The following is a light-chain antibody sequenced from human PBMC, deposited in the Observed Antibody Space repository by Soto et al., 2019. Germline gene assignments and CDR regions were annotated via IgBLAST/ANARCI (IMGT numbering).Light chain of an antibody. CDR1: SSDVGGYNY. Sequence: QSALTQPASVSASPGQSITISCTGTSSDVGGYNYVSWYQHHPDKAPKIMIYDVTNRPSGVSNRFSGSKSGNTASLTISGLQAEDEADYYCSSYTSSNTVVFGGGTKFTVL. CDR3: SSYTSSNTVV. J-gene: IGLJ2*01. V-gene: IGLV2-14*03. CDR2: DVT.